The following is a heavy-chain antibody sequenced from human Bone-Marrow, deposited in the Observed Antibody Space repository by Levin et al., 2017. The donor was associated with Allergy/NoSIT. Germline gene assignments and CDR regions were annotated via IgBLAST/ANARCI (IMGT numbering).Heavy chain of an antibody. CDR3: TTRSH. CDR2: IKGKTDGGTT. V-gene: IGHV3-15*01. CDR1: GFTFGNAW. J-gene: IGHJ4*02. Sequence: TTGGSLRLSCVASGFTFGNAWMNWVRQAPGKGLQWVGRIKGKTDGGTTDYAAPVKGRFTISRDDSKKTLYLQMNSLKTEDTAIYYCTTRSHWGQGTLVTVFS.